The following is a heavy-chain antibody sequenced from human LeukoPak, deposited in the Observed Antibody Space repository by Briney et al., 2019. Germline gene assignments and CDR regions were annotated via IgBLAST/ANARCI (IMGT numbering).Heavy chain of an antibody. CDR2: ISGSGDTT. Sequence: GGSLRLSCAASGFTFSDYYMSWIRQAPGKGLEWVSAISGSGDTTYYADSVKGRFTISRDISKNTLYLQMNSLRPEDTAVYYCAKDFRWSSDYWGQGSLVTVTS. D-gene: IGHD2-15*01. CDR1: GFTFSDYY. CDR3: AKDFRWSSDY. V-gene: IGHV3-23*01. J-gene: IGHJ4*02.